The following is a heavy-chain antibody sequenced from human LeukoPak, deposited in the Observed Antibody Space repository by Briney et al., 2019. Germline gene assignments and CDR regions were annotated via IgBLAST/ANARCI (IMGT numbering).Heavy chain of an antibody. V-gene: IGHV3-21*01. Sequence: PGGSLRLSCAASGFTFSSYSMNWVRQAPGKGLEWVSSISSSSSYIYYADSVKGRFTISRDNAKNSLYLQMSSLRAEDTAVYYCARDLIAVADISNDWGQGTLVTVSS. CDR2: ISSSSSYI. CDR3: ARDLIAVADISND. CDR1: GFTFSSYS. D-gene: IGHD6-19*01. J-gene: IGHJ4*02.